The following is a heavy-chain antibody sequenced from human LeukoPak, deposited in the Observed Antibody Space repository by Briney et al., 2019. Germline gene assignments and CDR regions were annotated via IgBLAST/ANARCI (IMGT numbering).Heavy chain of an antibody. V-gene: IGHV3-30*18. Sequence: PGRSLRLSCAASGFTFSSYGMHWVRQAPGKGLEWVAVISYDGSNKYYADSVKGRFTISRDNSKNTLYLQMNSLRAEDTAVYYCAKDGGSSGFDYWGQGTLVTVSS. CDR1: GFTFSSYG. D-gene: IGHD6-6*01. J-gene: IGHJ4*02. CDR3: AKDGGSSGFDY. CDR2: ISYDGSNK.